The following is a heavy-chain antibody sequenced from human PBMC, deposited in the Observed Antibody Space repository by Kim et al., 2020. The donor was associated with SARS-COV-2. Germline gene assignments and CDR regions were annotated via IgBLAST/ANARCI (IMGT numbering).Heavy chain of an antibody. CDR1: GYTFTSYD. CDR2: MNPNSGNT. CDR3: ARGFRREVQQLVPLLRYYYYYMDV. V-gene: IGHV1-8*01. Sequence: ASVKVSCKASGYTFTSYDINWVRQATGQGLEWMGWMNPNSGNTGCAQKFQGRVTMTRNTSISTAYMKLSSLRSEDTAVYYCARGFRREVQQLVPLLRYYYYYMDVWGKGTTVTVSS. J-gene: IGHJ6*03. D-gene: IGHD6-6*01.